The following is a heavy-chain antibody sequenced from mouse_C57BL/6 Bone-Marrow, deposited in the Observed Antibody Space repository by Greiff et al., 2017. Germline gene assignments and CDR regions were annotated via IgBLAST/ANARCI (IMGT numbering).Heavy chain of an antibody. Sequence: QVQLQQPGAELVKPGASVKLSCKASGYTFTSYWMHWVKQRPGQGLEWIGMIHPNSGSTNYNEKFKSKATLPVDKSSSTAYMQLSSLTSEDSAVYYCARPYGPYAMDYWGQGTSVTVSA. D-gene: IGHD1-1*01. CDR2: IHPNSGST. CDR1: GYTFTSYW. J-gene: IGHJ4*01. CDR3: ARPYGPYAMDY. V-gene: IGHV1-64*01.